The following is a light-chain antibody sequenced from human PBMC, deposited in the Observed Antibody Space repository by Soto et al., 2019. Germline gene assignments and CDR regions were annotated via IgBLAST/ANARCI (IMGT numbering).Light chain of an antibody. CDR3: QQYSAWPLT. Sequence: EVVMTQSPATLSVSPGERATLSCRASQSVSSNFLAWYQQKPGQAPRLLIYGVSIRATGIPARFSGSGSGTEFTLTISSLQSEEFAVYYCQQYSAWPLTFGGGTKVEI. CDR1: QSVSSN. J-gene: IGKJ4*01. V-gene: IGKV3-15*01. CDR2: GVS.